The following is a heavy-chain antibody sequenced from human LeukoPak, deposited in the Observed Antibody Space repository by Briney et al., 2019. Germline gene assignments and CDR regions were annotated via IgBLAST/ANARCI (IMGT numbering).Heavy chain of an antibody. J-gene: IGHJ4*02. CDR1: GGXISSSNC. CDR2: IYHAGNT. Sequence: SETLSLTCAVSGGXISSSNCWTWVRQPPGKGLEWIGEIYHAGNTNYNPSLKSRVTISVNKSKNQFSLKLTSVTAADTAVYYCATEAYYDSSGPHFDYWGQGTLVTVSS. CDR3: ATEAYYDSSGPHFDY. V-gene: IGHV4-4*02. D-gene: IGHD3-22*01.